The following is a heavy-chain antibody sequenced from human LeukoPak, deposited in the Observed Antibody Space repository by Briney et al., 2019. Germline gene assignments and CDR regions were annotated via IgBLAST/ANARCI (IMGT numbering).Heavy chain of an antibody. V-gene: IGHV3-33*08. Sequence: PGGSLRLSCAASGFTFSSYAMHWVRQAPGKGLEWVAVIWYDGSNKYYADSVKGRFTISRDNSKDTLYLQMNSLRAEDTAMYYCASQMVAASSYWGQGTLVTVSS. CDR3: ASQMVAASSY. D-gene: IGHD2-15*01. J-gene: IGHJ4*02. CDR1: GFTFSSYA. CDR2: IWYDGSNK.